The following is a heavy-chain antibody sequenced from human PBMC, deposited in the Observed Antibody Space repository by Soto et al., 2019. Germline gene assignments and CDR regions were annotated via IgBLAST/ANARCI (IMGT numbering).Heavy chain of an antibody. CDR1: GGSISSSTW. J-gene: IGHJ6*02. CDR2: IYHSGST. D-gene: IGHD3-10*01. V-gene: IGHV4-4*02. CDR3: ARERAFGESSPGYYYYGMDV. Sequence: QVQLQESGPGLVKPSGTLSLTCAVPGGSISSSTWWSWVRQTPGKGLEWIGEIYHSGSTNYNPSLKSRVTISVDKSKNQFSLKLSSVSAADTAVYYCARERAFGESSPGYYYYGMDVWGQGTTVTVSS.